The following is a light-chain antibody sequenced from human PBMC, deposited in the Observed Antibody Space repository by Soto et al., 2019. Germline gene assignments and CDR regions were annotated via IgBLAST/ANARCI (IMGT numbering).Light chain of an antibody. Sequence: QSVLTQPRSVSGSLGQSVTISCTGTSSDVGAYNYVSWYQHHPGKAPKVMIYDVSERPSGVPDRFSGSKSDNKASLTISGLRAEDEADYYCCSYAGSYSWVFGGGTQLTVL. J-gene: IGLJ3*02. V-gene: IGLV2-11*01. CDR1: SSDVGAYNY. CDR2: DVS. CDR3: CSYAGSYSWV.